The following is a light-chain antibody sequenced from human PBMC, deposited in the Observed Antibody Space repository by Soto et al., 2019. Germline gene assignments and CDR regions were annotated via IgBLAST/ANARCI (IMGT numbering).Light chain of an antibody. V-gene: IGLV2-14*01. Sequence: QSVLTQPASVSWSPGQSITISCTGTSSDVGGYNYVSWYQQHPGKAPKLMIYEVSNRPSGVSNRFSGSKSGNTASLTVSGIQAADEADYYCSSYAGRNTYVLGTGNKVTVL. CDR2: EVS. CDR3: SSYAGRNTYV. J-gene: IGLJ1*01. CDR1: SSDVGGYNY.